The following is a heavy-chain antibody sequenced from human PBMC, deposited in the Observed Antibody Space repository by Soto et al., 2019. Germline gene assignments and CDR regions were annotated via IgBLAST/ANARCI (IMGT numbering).Heavy chain of an antibody. Sequence: EVQLVESGGGLVKPGGSLRLSCAASGFTFSSYSMNWVRQAPGKGLEWVSYISSSSSTIYYADSVKGRFTISRDNAKNSLYLQMNSLRAEDTAVYYCARSRRGYDFPQTGRKSYYYYYYMDVWCKGTTVTVSS. CDR1: GFTFSSYS. J-gene: IGHJ6*03. D-gene: IGHD5-12*01. CDR2: ISSSSSTI. CDR3: ARSRRGYDFPQTGRKSYYYYYYMDV. V-gene: IGHV3-48*01.